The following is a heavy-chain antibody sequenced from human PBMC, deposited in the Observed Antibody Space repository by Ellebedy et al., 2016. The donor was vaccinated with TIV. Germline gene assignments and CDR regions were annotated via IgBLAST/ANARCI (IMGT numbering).Heavy chain of an antibody. Sequence: GESLKISCAASGFTFSSHDMHWVRQGTGKGLEWVSAIGSAGDTSYSGSVKGRFTISRDNAKNSLYLQMNSLRAEDTAVYYCARDRGELLLHDAFDIWGQGTMVTVSS. CDR3: ARDRGELLLHDAFDI. V-gene: IGHV3-13*01. J-gene: IGHJ3*02. CDR1: GFTFSSHD. CDR2: IGSAGDT. D-gene: IGHD1-26*01.